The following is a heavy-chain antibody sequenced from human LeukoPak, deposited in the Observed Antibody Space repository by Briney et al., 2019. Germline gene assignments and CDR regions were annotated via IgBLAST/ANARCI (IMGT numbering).Heavy chain of an antibody. J-gene: IGHJ4*02. CDR2: TYHRSTWYD. CDR1: GDSVSSNNAA. CDR3: TREVAGTGGFDY. Sequence: SQTLSLTCAISGDSVSSNNAAWNWIRQSPSRGLEWLGRTYHRSTWYDDYVVSMRSRLTITPDISKNQVSPQLNSVTPEDTAVYYCTREVAGTGGFDYWGQGITVTVSS. V-gene: IGHV6-1*01. D-gene: IGHD6-13*01.